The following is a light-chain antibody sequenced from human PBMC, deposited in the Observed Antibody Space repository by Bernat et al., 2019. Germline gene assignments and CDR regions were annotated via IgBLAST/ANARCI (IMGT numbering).Light chain of an antibody. CDR1: SSNIGNNY. CDR3: GTWDSGLSAENWV. J-gene: IGLJ3*02. V-gene: IGLV1-51*01. CDR2: DNN. Sequence: QSVLTQPPSVSAAPGQKVTISCSGSSSNIGNNYVSWYQQLPGTAPKLLIYDNNNRPPGIPDRFSGSKSGTSATLGITGLQTGDEADYYCGTWDSGLSAENWVFGGGTKLTVL.